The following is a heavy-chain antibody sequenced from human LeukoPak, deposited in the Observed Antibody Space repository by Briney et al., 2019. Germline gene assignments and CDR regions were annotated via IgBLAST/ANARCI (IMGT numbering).Heavy chain of an antibody. CDR3: ARGTYYYDSSGYSPGSY. V-gene: IGHV3-30*19. CDR2: IWYDATNK. J-gene: IGHJ4*02. Sequence: GGSLRLSCAASGFTFSSYGIHWVRQAPGKGLEWVAVIWYDATNKYYADSVKGRFTISRDNSKNTLYLQMNSLRAEDTAVYYCARGTYYYDSSGYSPGSYWGQGTLVTVSS. CDR1: GFTFSSYG. D-gene: IGHD3-22*01.